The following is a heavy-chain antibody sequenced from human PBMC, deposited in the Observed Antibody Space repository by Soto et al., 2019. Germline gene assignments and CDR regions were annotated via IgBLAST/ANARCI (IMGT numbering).Heavy chain of an antibody. J-gene: IGHJ5*02. CDR1: GGSISSYY. CDR2: IYTSGST. V-gene: IGHV4-4*07. CDR3: ARDLSLGYCSSTSCPHPNNWFDP. D-gene: IGHD2-2*01. Sequence: PSETLSLTCTVSGGSISSYYWSWIRQPAGTGLEWIGRIYTSGSTNYNPSLKSRVTLSVDTSKNQFSLKLSSVTAADTAVYYCARDLSLGYCSSTSCPHPNNWFDPWGQGTLVTVSS.